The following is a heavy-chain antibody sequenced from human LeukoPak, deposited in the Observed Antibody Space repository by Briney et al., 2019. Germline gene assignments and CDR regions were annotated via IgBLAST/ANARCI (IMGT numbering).Heavy chain of an antibody. CDR1: GLTFSNFP. V-gene: IGHV3-30*02. CDR2: IQDDGATT. CDR3: ATQSITLVVVISPFDY. J-gene: IGHJ4*02. D-gene: IGHD3-22*01. Sequence: GGSLRLSCAASGLTFSNFPMHWVRQAPGKGLEWVALIQDDGATTNYVDSVRGRFTISRDNSKSTVYLQMNSLKPDDTAVYYCATQSITLVVVISPFDYWGQGTLVPVSS.